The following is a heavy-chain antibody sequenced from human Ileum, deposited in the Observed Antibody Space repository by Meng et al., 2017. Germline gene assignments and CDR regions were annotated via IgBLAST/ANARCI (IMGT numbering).Heavy chain of an antibody. CDR1: GGSITGGTW. D-gene: IGHD2-21*01. J-gene: IGHJ4*02. CDR3: AKNGAYCLES. V-gene: IGHV4-4*02. Sequence: QVRLQESGPGLVKPSGPLSLTCAVSGGSITGGTWWSWVRQPPGKGLQWIGEFHPGSGATYNPSLKARVTISVDTSMQQFSLQLTSVTAADTAVYYCAKNGAYCLESWGQGTLVTVSS. CDR2: FHPGSGA.